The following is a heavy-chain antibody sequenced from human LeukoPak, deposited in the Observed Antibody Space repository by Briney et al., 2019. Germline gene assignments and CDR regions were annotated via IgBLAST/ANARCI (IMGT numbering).Heavy chain of an antibody. CDR1: GFIFSSYG. CDR3: AKGDYYDLDY. D-gene: IGHD3-22*01. J-gene: IGHJ4*02. Sequence: GGSLRLSCAASGFIFSSYGMHWVRQAPGKGLEWVAVISYVGSDKYYTDSVRGRFTISRDNSKNTLYLQMNSLRAEDTAVYYCAKGDYYDLDYWGQGTLVTVSS. V-gene: IGHV3-30*18. CDR2: ISYVGSDK.